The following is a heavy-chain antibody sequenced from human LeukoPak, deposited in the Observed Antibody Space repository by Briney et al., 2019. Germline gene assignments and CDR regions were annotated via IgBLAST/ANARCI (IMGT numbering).Heavy chain of an antibody. CDR2: ISGSGGST. V-gene: IGHV3-23*01. Sequence: QSGGSLRLSCAASGFNFVGYAMSWVRQAPGKGLEWVSAISGSGGSTYYADSVKGRFTISRENSKNTLYLRMNSLRPEDTAVYYCAKDGDYSILRWFDPWGQGTLVTVSS. D-gene: IGHD4-11*01. CDR3: AKDGDYSILRWFDP. CDR1: GFNFVGYA. J-gene: IGHJ5*02.